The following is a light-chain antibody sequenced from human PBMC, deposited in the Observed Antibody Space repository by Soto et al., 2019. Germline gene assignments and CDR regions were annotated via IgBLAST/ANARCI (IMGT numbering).Light chain of an antibody. V-gene: IGKV3-15*01. CDR2: AVS. CDR3: QQYNKWPLT. Sequence: EIMMTQSPGTLSASPGERATLYCRASQSVSSNLAWYQQKPGQAPRLLIYAVSTRATGIPARFSGSGSGTEFNLTISSLQSEDFAVYYCQQYNKWPLTFGQGTKVEIK. CDR1: QSVSSN. J-gene: IGKJ1*01.